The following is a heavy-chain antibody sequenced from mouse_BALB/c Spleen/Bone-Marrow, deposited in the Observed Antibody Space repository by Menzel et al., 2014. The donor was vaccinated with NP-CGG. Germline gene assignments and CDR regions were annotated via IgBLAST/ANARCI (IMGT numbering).Heavy chain of an antibody. CDR3: SRGYGNCFDY. CDR1: GFTFSSSI. Sequence: EVQRVESGGGLVKPGGSLKLSCSASGFTFSSSIMSWVRQTPEKRLEWVATISTGGTYTYYPDSVKGRFTISRDSAKNTLYLQMSSLKSEDTAMYYCSRGYGNCFDYWGQGTTLTVSS. CDR2: ISTGGTYT. J-gene: IGHJ2*01. V-gene: IGHV5-6-4*01. D-gene: IGHD2-10*02.